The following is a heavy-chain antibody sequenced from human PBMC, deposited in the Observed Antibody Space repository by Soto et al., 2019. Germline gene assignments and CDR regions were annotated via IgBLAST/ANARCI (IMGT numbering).Heavy chain of an antibody. CDR1: GFTSSNYW. D-gene: IGHD2-2*01. Sequence: EVQLVESGGGLVQPGGSLRLSCTASGFTSSNYWIHWVRQAPGKGLVWVSRVNSDGGSTLYADSVKGRFTVSRDNGQNTLYLQMNSLRAEDTAVYYCARVPHCNSTRCYSYFDLWGRGTLVTVSS. V-gene: IGHV3-74*01. J-gene: IGHJ2*01. CDR2: VNSDGGST. CDR3: ARVPHCNSTRCYSYFDL.